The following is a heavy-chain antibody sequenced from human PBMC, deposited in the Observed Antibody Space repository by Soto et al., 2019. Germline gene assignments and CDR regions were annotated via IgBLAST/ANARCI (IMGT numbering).Heavy chain of an antibody. CDR2: VKSKTDGGTT. D-gene: IGHD3-10*02. Sequence: PERSLRRSCAASRSTLNSAWMSYVLQAPGKGLEWVGRVKSKTDGGTTDYAAPVKGRFTISRDDSKNKLYLQMNSLKTEDTAGYFCTTGVRGFEFWGQRTPVTVAS. J-gene: IGHJ4*02. V-gene: IGHV3-15*01. CDR1: RSTLNSAW. CDR3: TTGVRGFEF.